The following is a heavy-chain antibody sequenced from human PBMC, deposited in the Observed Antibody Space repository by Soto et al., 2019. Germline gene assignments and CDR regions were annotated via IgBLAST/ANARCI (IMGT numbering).Heavy chain of an antibody. V-gene: IGHV4-31*03. CDR3: VTEAPTYYGFEY. Sequence: PSETLSLTCTVSGGSISSGGYYWSWIRQHPGKGLEWIGYIYYSGSTYYNPSLKSRVTISVDTSKNQFSLKLSSVTAADTAMYYCVTEAPTYYGFEYWGQGTLVTVSS. CDR2: IYYSGST. J-gene: IGHJ4*02. CDR1: GGSISSGGYY. D-gene: IGHD3-10*01.